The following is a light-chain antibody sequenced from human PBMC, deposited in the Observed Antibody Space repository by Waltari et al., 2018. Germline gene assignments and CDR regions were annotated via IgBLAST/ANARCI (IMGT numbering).Light chain of an antibody. CDR3: QQYGSSRWT. CDR1: QNVSSSY. Sequence: SRATQNVSSSYLAWYQQKPGQAPRLLIYGASSRATGIPDRFSGSGSGTDFTLTISRLEPEDFAVYYCQQYGSSRWTFGQGTKVEIK. V-gene: IGKV3-20*01. CDR2: GAS. J-gene: IGKJ1*01.